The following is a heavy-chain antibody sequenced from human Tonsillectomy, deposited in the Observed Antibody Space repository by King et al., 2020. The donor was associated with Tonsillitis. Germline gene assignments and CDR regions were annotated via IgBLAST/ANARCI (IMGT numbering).Heavy chain of an antibody. D-gene: IGHD1-26*01. J-gene: IGHJ3*02. V-gene: IGHV3-23*04. CDR1: GFPFNNYA. CDR3: AKELGDEVGDGFDI. Sequence: VQLVESGGGLVQPGGSLRLSCAASGFPFNNYAMSWVRQPPGKGLEWVSAISGSGGSTYYADSVKGRFTISRDNSKNTQYLQMISLRVEDTAVYYCAKELGDEVGDGFDIWGQGTMVTVSS. CDR2: ISGSGGST.